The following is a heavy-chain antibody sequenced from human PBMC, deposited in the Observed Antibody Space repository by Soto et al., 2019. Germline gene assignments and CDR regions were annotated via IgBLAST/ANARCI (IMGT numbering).Heavy chain of an antibody. J-gene: IGHJ4*02. CDR3: ARAPFNVLADHFDY. CDR2: INYSGRT. CDR1: GGSVSSGGYY. D-gene: IGHD6-19*01. V-gene: IGHV4-61*08. Sequence: SETLSLTCTVSGGSVSSGGYYWGWIRQPPGKGLEWIGYINYSGRTNYNPSLKSRVTISVDTSRNQFSLNLMSVTAADTAVYFCARAPFNVLADHFDYWGQGTLVTVSS.